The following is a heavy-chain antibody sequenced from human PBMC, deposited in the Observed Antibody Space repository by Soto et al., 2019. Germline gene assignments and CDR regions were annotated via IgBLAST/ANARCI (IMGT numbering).Heavy chain of an antibody. CDR1: GFTFSSYG. V-gene: IGHV3-30*18. CDR3: AKFPAAAGTQRYYYGMDV. D-gene: IGHD6-13*01. CDR2: ISYDGSNK. J-gene: IGHJ6*02. Sequence: HPGGSLRLSCAASGFTFSSYGMHWVRQAPGKGLEWVAVISYDGSNKYYADSVKGRFTISRDNSKNTLYLQMNSLRAEDTAVYYCAKFPAAAGTQRYYYGMDVWGQGTTVTVSS.